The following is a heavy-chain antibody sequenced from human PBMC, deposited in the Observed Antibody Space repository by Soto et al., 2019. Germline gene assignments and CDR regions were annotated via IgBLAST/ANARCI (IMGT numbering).Heavy chain of an antibody. Sequence: GESLKISCAASGFTFSSYAMSWVRQAPGKGLEWVSAISGSGGSTYYADSVKGRFTISRDNSKNTLYLQMNSLRAEDTAVYYCAKSPGPDAFDIWGQGTMVTVSS. V-gene: IGHV3-23*01. D-gene: IGHD3-10*01. J-gene: IGHJ3*02. CDR2: ISGSGGST. CDR3: AKSPGPDAFDI. CDR1: GFTFSSYA.